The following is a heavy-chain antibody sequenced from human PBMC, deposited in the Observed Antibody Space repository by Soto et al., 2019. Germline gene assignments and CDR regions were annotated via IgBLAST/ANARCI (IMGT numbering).Heavy chain of an antibody. CDR1: GASISSSY. CDR2: VYYSGST. V-gene: IGHV4-59*12. CDR3: ARDGEYSSGWFDY. D-gene: IGHD6-19*01. J-gene: IGHJ4*02. Sequence: SETLSLTCTVSGASISSSYWSWIRQSPGKGLEWIGYVYYSGSTNYNPSLKSRVTMSVDTSKNQFSLKLSSVTAADTAVYYCARDGEYSSGWFDYWGQGTLVTVSS.